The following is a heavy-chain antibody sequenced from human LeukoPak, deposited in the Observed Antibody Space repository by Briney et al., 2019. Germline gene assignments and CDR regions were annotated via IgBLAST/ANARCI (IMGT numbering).Heavy chain of an antibody. CDR3: AKTGAGYNSGWSYLH. Sequence: GASVKVSCKASGYTFTAFYIHWVRQAPGQGVEWLGWINCNSGVTKYAQRFQDRVTMTRDTSISTAYMEVTRLTSVDTDVYYCAKTGAGYNSGWSYLHWGKGTLATVSS. CDR2: INCNSGVT. J-gene: IGHJ4*02. CDR1: GYTFTAFY. D-gene: IGHD6-19*01. V-gene: IGHV1-2*02.